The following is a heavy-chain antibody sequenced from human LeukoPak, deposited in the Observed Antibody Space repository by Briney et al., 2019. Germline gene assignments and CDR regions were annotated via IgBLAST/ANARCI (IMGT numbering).Heavy chain of an antibody. CDR2: MNPNSGNT. V-gene: IGHV1-8*01. J-gene: IGHJ4*02. Sequence: ASVKVSCKASGYTFTSYDINWVRQATGQGLEWMGWMNPNSGNTGYAQKFQGRVTMTRNTSISTAYMELSSLRSEDTAVYYCAKIALTYYYYNSGSDYWGQGTLVTVSS. D-gene: IGHD3-22*01. CDR1: GYTFTSYD. CDR3: AKIALTYYYYNSGSDY.